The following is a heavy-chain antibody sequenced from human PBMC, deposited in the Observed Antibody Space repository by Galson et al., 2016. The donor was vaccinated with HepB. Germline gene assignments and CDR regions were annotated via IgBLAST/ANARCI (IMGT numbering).Heavy chain of an antibody. CDR1: GSSFTRYW. J-gene: IGHJ2*01. D-gene: IGHD6-19*01. Sequence: QSGAAVTKPGESLRISCTGSGSSFTRYWNSWVRQMPGKGLEWMGRIDPSDAYTSYSPSFQGHLTISADKSISTAYLQWSSLKASDTAMYYCARLLWLGRNWYFDLWGRGTLVTVSS. V-gene: IGHV5-10-1*01. CDR2: IDPSDAYT. CDR3: ARLLWLGRNWYFDL.